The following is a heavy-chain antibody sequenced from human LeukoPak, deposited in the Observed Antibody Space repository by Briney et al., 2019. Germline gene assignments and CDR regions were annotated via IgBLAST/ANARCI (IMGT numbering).Heavy chain of an antibody. CDR3: ARDTAHKDAFDI. CDR2: ISAYNGNT. D-gene: IGHD5-18*01. J-gene: IGHJ3*02. V-gene: IGHV1-18*01. Sequence: ASVKVSCKAAGYTFTSYGISWVRQAPGQGLEWMGWISAYNGNTNYAQKLQGRVTMTTDTSTSTAYMELRSLRSDDTDVYYCARDTAHKDAFDIWGQGTMVTVSP. CDR1: GYTFTSYG.